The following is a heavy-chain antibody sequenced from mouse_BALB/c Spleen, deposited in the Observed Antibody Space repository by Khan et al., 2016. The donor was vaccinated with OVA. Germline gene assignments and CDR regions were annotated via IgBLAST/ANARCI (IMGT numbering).Heavy chain of an antibody. D-gene: IGHD1-1*01. Sequence: EVQLQESGPGLVKPSQSLSLTCTVTGYSITSDYAWNWIRQFPGNRLAWMGYIKYSGITSYNPSLKSRISITRDPSKKQFFLQLNSVTTEDTATDYRARAGTIATVVVTDFDFWGQGTTLTVSS. CDR1: GYSITSDYA. CDR3: ARAGTIATVVVTDFDF. V-gene: IGHV3-2*02. CDR2: IKYSGIT. J-gene: IGHJ2*01.